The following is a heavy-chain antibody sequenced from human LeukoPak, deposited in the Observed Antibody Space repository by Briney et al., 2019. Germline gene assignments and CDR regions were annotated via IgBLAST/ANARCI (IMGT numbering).Heavy chain of an antibody. CDR1: GASISSSDYY. D-gene: IGHD6-19*01. CDR3: ASGGYSSGWYGSFDI. J-gene: IGHJ3*02. Sequence: PSETLSLTCTVSGASISSSDYYWGWIRQPPGKGLEWIGSLYSGGLTYYNPSLKSRVTISVDTSKSQFSLKVTSVTAADTAVYSCASGGYSSGWYGSFDIWGQWTVVTVSS. CDR2: LYSGGLT. V-gene: IGHV4-39*01.